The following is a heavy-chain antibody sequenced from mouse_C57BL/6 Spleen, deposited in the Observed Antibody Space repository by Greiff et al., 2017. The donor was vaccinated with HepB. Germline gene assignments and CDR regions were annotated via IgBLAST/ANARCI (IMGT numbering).Heavy chain of an antibody. Sequence: EVQLQESGAELVRPGASVKLSCTASGFNIKDDYMHWVKQRPEQGLEWIGWIDPENGDTEYASKFQGKATITADTSSNTAYLQLSSLTSEDTAVYYCTTPTGTGFAYWGQGTLVTVSA. CDR3: TTPTGTGFAY. V-gene: IGHV14-4*01. J-gene: IGHJ3*01. CDR1: GFNIKDDY. D-gene: IGHD4-1*02. CDR2: IDPENGDT.